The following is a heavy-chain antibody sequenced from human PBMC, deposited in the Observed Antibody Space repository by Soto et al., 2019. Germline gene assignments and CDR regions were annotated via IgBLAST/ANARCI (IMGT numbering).Heavy chain of an antibody. CDR1: GGSFSGYY. V-gene: IGHV4-34*01. J-gene: IGHJ4*02. CDR3: AREFAY. Sequence: SETLSLTCAVYGGSFSGYYWSWIRQPPGKGLEWIGEINHSGSTNYNPSLKSRVTISRDTSKNQLSLKLTSVTAADTAVYYCAREFAYWGQGIRVTVSS. CDR2: INHSGST. D-gene: IGHD3-10*01.